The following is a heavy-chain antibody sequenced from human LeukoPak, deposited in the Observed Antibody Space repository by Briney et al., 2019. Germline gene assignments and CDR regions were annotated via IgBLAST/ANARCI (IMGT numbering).Heavy chain of an antibody. J-gene: IGHJ6*02. V-gene: IGHV1-24*01. CDR1: GYTLTELS. CDR3: AALREENGMDV. Sequence: GASVKVSCKVSGYTLTELSMHWVRQAPGKGLEWMGRFDPEDGETIYAQKFQGRVTMTEDTSTDTTYMELSSLRSEDTAVYYCAALREENGMDVWGQGTTVTASS. CDR2: FDPEDGET.